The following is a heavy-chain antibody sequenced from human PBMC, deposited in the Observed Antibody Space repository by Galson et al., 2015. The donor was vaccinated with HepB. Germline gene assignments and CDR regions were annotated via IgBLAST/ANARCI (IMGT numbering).Heavy chain of an antibody. J-gene: IGHJ6*03. CDR3: ARDDPTKSYYMGV. CDR2: ISSYRGNT. V-gene: IGHV1-18*01. CDR1: GYTFTSHG. Sequence: SVKVSCKASGYTFTSHGISWVRQAPGQGLEWVGWISSYRGNTKYAQKFQGRVTMTKDTSTSTVYMELRSLRSDDTAVYYCARDDPTKSYYMGVWGKGTTVTVSS.